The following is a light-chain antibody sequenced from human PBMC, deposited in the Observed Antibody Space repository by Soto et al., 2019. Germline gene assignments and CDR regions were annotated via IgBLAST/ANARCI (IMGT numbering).Light chain of an antibody. CDR2: AAS. CDR1: QSISSY. V-gene: IGKV1-39*01. Sequence: DIQMTQSPSSLSASVGDRVTITCRASQSISSYLNWYQQKPGKAPKLLIYAASSLQSGGPSRFSGSGSGTDFALTISSLQPEDFATYYCQQSYSTPYTFGQGNKLEIK. CDR3: QQSYSTPYT. J-gene: IGKJ2*01.